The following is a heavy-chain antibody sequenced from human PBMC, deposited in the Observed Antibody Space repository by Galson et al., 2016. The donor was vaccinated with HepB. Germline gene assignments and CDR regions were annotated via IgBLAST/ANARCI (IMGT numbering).Heavy chain of an antibody. CDR2: FDPEAGET. CDR1: TYTLAEVS. J-gene: IGHJ4*02. CDR3: ATGSLTVSGSFYYFAH. D-gene: IGHD1-26*01. V-gene: IGHV1-24*01. Sequence: SVKVSCKVSTYTLAEVSMHWVRQAPGKGLEWMGTFDPEAGETLYAQGFQGRVTMTEDTSADTAYMDLSSLNSNDPAVYYCATGSLTVSGSFYYFAHWGQGTLVTVSS.